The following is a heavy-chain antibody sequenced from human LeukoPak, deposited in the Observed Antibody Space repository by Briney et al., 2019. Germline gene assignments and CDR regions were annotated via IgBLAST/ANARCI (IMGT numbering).Heavy chain of an antibody. V-gene: IGHV1-8*01. Sequence: ASVKVSCKASGYTFTSYDINWVRQATGQGLEWMGWMNPNSGNTGYAQKFQGRVTMTRNTSISTAYMELSSLRSEDTAVYYCARSVGRLGYYYYGMDVWGQGTTVTVSS. CDR3: ARSVGRLGYYYYGMDV. J-gene: IGHJ6*02. CDR2: MNPNSGNT. CDR1: GYTFTSYD. D-gene: IGHD3-16*01.